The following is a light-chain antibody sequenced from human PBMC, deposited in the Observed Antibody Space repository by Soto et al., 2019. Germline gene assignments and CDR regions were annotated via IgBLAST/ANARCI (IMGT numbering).Light chain of an antibody. CDR3: CSYAGRLLVV. J-gene: IGLJ2*01. Sequence: QSALTQPRSVSGSPGQSVTISCTGTSGDVGAYNYVSWSQQYPGKAPKLIIYDVDKRPSGVPECFSGSKSGNTASLTISGLQAEDDADYYCCSYAGRLLVVFGGGTKLTVL. CDR1: SGDVGAYNY. V-gene: IGLV2-11*01. CDR2: DVD.